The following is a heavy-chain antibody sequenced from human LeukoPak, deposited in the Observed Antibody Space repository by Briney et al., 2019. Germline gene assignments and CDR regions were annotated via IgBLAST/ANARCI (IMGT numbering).Heavy chain of an antibody. CDR3: ARHVTHYYYDSSGPIDYYFDY. CDR2: IYPDDSDT. D-gene: IGHD3-22*01. J-gene: IGHJ4*02. CDR1: GYSFTSYW. V-gene: IGHV5-51*01. Sequence: GESLKISCKGSGYSFTSYWIGWVRQMPGKGLEWMGIIYPDDSDTRYSPSFQGQVTISADKSISTAYLQWSSLKASDTAMYYCARHVTHYYYDSSGPIDYYFDYWGQGTLVTVSS.